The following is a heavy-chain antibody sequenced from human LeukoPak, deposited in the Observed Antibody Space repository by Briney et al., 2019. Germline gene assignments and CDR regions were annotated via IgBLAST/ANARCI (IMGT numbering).Heavy chain of an antibody. Sequence: GGSLRLSCAASGFTFSSYAMSWVRQAPGKGLEWVSAISGSGGSTYYAASVKGRFTISRDNSKNTLYLQMNSLRAEDTAVYYCAKSCSSTSCYVGYYYYYMDVWGKGTTVTVSS. J-gene: IGHJ6*03. D-gene: IGHD2-2*01. CDR2: ISGSGGST. V-gene: IGHV3-23*01. CDR3: AKSCSSTSCYVGYYYYYMDV. CDR1: GFTFSSYA.